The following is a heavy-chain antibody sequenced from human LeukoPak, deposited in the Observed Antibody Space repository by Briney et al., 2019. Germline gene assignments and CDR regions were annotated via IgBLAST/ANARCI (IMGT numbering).Heavy chain of an antibody. J-gene: IGHJ4*02. CDR3: AKGKWYYDTSGYYDY. V-gene: IGHV3-30*18. Sequence: GGSLRLSCAASGFSFSNYGMHWVRRAPGKGLEWVAVISYHGSDKYYADSVKGRFTISRDNSNNTLYLQLDSLRAEDTAAYYCAKGKWYYDTSGYYDYWGQGALVTVSS. D-gene: IGHD3-22*01. CDR1: GFSFSNYG. CDR2: ISYHGSDK.